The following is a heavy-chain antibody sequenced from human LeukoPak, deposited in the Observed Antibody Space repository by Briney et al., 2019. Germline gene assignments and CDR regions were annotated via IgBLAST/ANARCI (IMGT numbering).Heavy chain of an antibody. J-gene: IGHJ4*02. Sequence: TSVKVSCKAFGYTFSSYYMHWVRQAPGQGLEWMGWINPNSGGTNYAQKFQGRVTMTRDTSISTAYMELSRLRSDDTAVYYCARDSTEIGSSGWYPNDYWGQGTLVTVSS. V-gene: IGHV1-2*02. CDR2: INPNSGGT. CDR3: ARDSTEIGSSGWYPNDY. CDR1: GYTFSSYY. D-gene: IGHD6-19*01.